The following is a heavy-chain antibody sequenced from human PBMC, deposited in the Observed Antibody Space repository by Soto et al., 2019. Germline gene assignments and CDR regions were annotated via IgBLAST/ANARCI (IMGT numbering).Heavy chain of an antibody. Sequence: QVQLQESGPGLVKPSQTLSLTCTVSGGSISSGDYYWSWIRQPPGKGLEWIGYIYYSGSTYYNPSRQSRVTISVDTSKNQFSLKRSSVTAADTAVYYCARGQLVLYYYGMDVWGQGTTVTVS. CDR2: IYYSGST. D-gene: IGHD6-13*01. V-gene: IGHV4-30-4*01. CDR1: GGSISSGDYY. CDR3: ARGQLVLYYYGMDV. J-gene: IGHJ6*02.